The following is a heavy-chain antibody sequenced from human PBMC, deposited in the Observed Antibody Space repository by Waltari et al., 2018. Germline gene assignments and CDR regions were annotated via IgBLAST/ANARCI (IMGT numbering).Heavy chain of an antibody. Sequence: QVQLVESGGGVVQPGRSLRLSCAASEFTSSSYAMHWVRQAPGKGLEWVAVISYNERNIYYVDSVKGRFIISRDNSKKMLYLQMNSLRTEDTAVYYCARDYCDRTNCHGMDVWGQGTTVTVSS. CDR3: ARDYCDRTNCHGMDV. CDR2: ISYNERNI. D-gene: IGHD3-22*01. CDR1: EFTSSSYA. J-gene: IGHJ6*02. V-gene: IGHV3-30*04.